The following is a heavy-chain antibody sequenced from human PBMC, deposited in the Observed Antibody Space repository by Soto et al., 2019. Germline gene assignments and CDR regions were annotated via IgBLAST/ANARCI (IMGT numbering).Heavy chain of an antibody. CDR2: VSSGGGVR. J-gene: IGHJ6*02. Sequence: PGGSLRLSCAASGFTFRTSGMHWVRQAPGKGLEWVAVVSSGGGVRDYAESVKGRFTISEDSSKTTLFLQMNSLTADDTAVYFCSRGQGRSKLGKEFWGQGTTVTVSS. D-gene: IGHD2-15*01. CDR3: SRGQGRSKLGKEF. V-gene: IGHV3-30*03. CDR1: GFTFRTSG.